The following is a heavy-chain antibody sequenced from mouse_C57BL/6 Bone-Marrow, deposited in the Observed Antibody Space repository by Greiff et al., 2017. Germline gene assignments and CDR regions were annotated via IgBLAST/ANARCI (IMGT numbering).Heavy chain of an antibody. D-gene: IGHD1-1*01. CDR3: ASPITAVVATPFAY. CDR1: GFNIKNTY. V-gene: IGHV14-3*01. J-gene: IGHJ3*01. Sequence: EVKLMESVAELVRPGASVKLSCTASGFNIKNTYMHWVKQRPEQGLEWIGRIDPANGTTKSAPKFQGKATITAATSSNPAYLKLTSLTSEDTAIYYGASPITAVVATPFAYWGKGTVVTVSA. CDR2: IDPANGTT.